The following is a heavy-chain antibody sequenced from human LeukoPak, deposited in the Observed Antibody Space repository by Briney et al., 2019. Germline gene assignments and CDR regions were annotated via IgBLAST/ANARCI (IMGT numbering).Heavy chain of an antibody. Sequence: PSETLSLTCTVSGGSISSYYWSWIRQPPGKGLEWIGYIYYSGSTSYNPSLKSRVTISVDTSKNQFSLKLSSVTAADTAVYYCARDFTYYYGSGPNGMDVWGQGTTVTVSS. J-gene: IGHJ6*02. CDR1: GGSISSYY. CDR3: ARDFTYYYGSGPNGMDV. V-gene: IGHV4-59*01. CDR2: IYYSGST. D-gene: IGHD3-10*01.